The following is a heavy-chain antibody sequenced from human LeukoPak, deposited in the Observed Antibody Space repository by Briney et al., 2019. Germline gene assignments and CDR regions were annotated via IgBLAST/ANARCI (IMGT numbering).Heavy chain of an antibody. CDR3: AANTLVSLE. D-gene: IGHD3-9*01. V-gene: IGHV4-30-2*01. J-gene: IGHJ4*02. Sequence: SQTLSLTCAVSGGSISSGGYSWSWIRQPPGKGLEWIGYIHHSGGTYYNPSLKSRVTISVDRTKNQFSLKLSSVSAADTAVYYCAANTLVSLEWGQGTLVTVSS. CDR2: IHHSGGT. CDR1: GGSISSGGYS.